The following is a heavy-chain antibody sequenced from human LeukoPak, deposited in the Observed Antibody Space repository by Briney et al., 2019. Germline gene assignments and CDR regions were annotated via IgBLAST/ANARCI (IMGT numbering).Heavy chain of an antibody. CDR3: ARDFLTGYFDY. CDR1: AFTFSTYN. V-gene: IGHV3-48*02. D-gene: IGHD3-9*01. J-gene: IGHJ4*02. CDR2: ISSSGSTK. Sequence: GGSLRLSCAASAFTFSTYNMNWVRQAPGKGLEWVSYISSSGSTKYYADSVKGRFTISRDNVKNSLFLQMNSLSDEDTAVYYCARDFLTGYFDYWGQGTLVTVSS.